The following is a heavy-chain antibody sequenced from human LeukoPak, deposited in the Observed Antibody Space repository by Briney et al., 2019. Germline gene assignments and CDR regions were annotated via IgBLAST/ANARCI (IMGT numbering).Heavy chain of an antibody. CDR2: ISHSGTT. Sequence: SETLSLTCTVSGYSISSGYYWGWIRQPPGKGLEWIGSISHSGTTYYNPSLKSRATISVDTSKNQFSLKVSSVTAADTAVYYCARDLGSSKYFQHWGQGTLVTVSS. J-gene: IGHJ1*01. CDR1: GYSISSGYY. CDR3: ARDLGSSKYFQH. D-gene: IGHD6-13*01. V-gene: IGHV4-38-2*02.